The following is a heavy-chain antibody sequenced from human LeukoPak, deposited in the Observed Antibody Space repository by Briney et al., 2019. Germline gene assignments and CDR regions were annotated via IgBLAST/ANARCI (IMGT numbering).Heavy chain of an antibody. CDR3: ARAGVNGYDFPVDY. J-gene: IGHJ4*02. D-gene: IGHD5-12*01. CDR1: GFTFSSYA. CDR2: ISSNGGST. V-gene: IGHV3-64*01. Sequence: GGPLRLSCAASGFTFSSYAVHWVRQAPGKGLEYVSAISSNGGSTYYANSVKGRFTISRDNSKNTLYLQMGSLRAEDMAVYYCARAGVNGYDFPVDYWGQGTLVTVSS.